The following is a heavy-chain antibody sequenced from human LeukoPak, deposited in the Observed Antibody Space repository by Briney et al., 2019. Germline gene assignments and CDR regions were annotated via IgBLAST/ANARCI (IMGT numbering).Heavy chain of an antibody. CDR3: ARHSRVGSTWTHFDY. J-gene: IGHJ4*02. D-gene: IGHD3/OR15-3a*01. V-gene: IGHV5-51*01. CDR1: GYSFSTYW. CDR2: IYPGYSDT. Sequence: GESLKISCKGSGYSFSTYWIGWVRQMPGKGLEWMGIIYPGYSDTRSSPSFQGQVTISADKSISTAYLQWSSLKASDTAMYYCARHSRVGSTWTHFDYWGRGTLVTVSS.